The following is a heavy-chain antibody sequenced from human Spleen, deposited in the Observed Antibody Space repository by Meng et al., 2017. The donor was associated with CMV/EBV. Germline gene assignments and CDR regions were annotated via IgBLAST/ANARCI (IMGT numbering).Heavy chain of an antibody. Sequence: SCAASGFSFSAYAMHWVRQAPGKGLEWVTLISYDGNNKYYADSVKGRFTISRDNSKNTLYLQMNSLRAEDTAVYYRAKSNGNQNWFDPWGQGTLVTVSS. V-gene: IGHV3-30-3*02. CDR3: AKSNGNQNWFDP. D-gene: IGHD1-14*01. CDR2: ISYDGNNK. CDR1: GFSFSAYA. J-gene: IGHJ5*02.